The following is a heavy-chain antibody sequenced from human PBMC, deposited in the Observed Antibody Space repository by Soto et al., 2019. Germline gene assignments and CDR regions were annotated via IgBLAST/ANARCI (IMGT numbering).Heavy chain of an antibody. CDR2: INAGNGNT. Sequence: GASVKVSCKASGYTFTSYAMHWVRQAPGQRLEWMGWINAGNGNTKYSQRIQGRVTITRDTSASTAYMELSSLRSEDTAVYYCARVTFYYYGSGSYYLPFDYWGQGTLVTVSS. CDR3: ARVTFYYYGSGSYYLPFDY. D-gene: IGHD3-10*01. V-gene: IGHV1-3*01. J-gene: IGHJ4*02. CDR1: GYTFTSYA.